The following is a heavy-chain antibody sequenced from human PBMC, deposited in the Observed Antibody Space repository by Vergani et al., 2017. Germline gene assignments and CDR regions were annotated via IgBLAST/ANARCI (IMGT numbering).Heavy chain of an antibody. CDR3: AXGRDCGGDCYFGHDAFDI. CDR2: IYPGDSDT. D-gene: IGHD2-21*02. J-gene: IGHJ3*02. CDR1: GYSFTSYW. Sequence: EVQLVQSGAEVKKPGESLKISCKGSGYSFTSYWIGWVRQMPGKGLEWMGIIYPGDSDTRYSPSFQGQVTISADKSISTAYLQWSSLKASDTAMYYCAXGRDCGGDCYFGHDAFDIWGQGTMVTVSS. V-gene: IGHV5-51*01.